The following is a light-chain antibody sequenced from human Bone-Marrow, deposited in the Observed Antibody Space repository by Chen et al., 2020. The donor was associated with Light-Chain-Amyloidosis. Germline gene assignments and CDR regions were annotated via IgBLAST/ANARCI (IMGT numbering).Light chain of an antibody. CDR2: DVT. CDR1: SRDVGSYNL. V-gene: IGLV2-23*02. J-gene: IGLJ2*01. Sequence: QSALTQPASVSGSPGPSINISCTGTSRDVGSYNLVTWYQQHPGKAPKLMIFDVTKRPSGVSNRFSGSKSGNTASLTISGLQADDEADYYCCSYAGSTTYIVFGGGTKLTVL. CDR3: CSYAGSTTYIV.